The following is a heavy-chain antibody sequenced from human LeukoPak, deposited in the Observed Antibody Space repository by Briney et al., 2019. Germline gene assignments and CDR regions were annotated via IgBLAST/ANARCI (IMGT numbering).Heavy chain of an antibody. CDR1: GFIFNNYA. V-gene: IGHV3-23*01. J-gene: IGHJ4*02. CDR2: ISGTGVTA. CDR3: AKDQRFGDLDDY. Sequence: GGSLRLSCAASGFIFNNYAMSWVRQAPGKGLEWVSSISGTGVTAYYADSVKGRFPISRDNSKNTLYLQMSSLRAEDTALYYCAKDQRFGDLDDYRGQGTLVTVSS. D-gene: IGHD3-10*01.